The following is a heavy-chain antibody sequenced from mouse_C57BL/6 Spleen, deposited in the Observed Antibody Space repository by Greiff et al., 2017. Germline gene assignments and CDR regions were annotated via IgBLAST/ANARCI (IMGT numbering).Heavy chain of an antibody. J-gene: IGHJ2*01. CDR1: GYSITSGYY. CDR3: AREGGSSFY. D-gene: IGHD1-1*01. V-gene: IGHV3-6*01. Sequence: EVKLQESGPGLVKPSQSLSLTCSVTGYSITSGYYWNWIRQFPGNKLEWMGYISYDGSNNYNPSLKNRISITRDTSKNQFFLKLNSVTTEDTATYYCAREGGSSFYWGQGTTLTVSS. CDR2: ISYDGSN.